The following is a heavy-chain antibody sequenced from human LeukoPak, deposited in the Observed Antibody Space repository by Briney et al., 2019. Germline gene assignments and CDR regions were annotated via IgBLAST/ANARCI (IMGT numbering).Heavy chain of an antibody. J-gene: IGHJ4*02. Sequence: GGSLRLACAVSGFPFSSYWMGWVRRAPGKGREWVANIRPDGSEGLYVDSLRGRFTISRDNAKNYLQMTRLRAEDTAVYYCARVDCSGGSCFSGFDYWGQGTLVTVSS. CDR1: GFPFSSYW. V-gene: IGHV3-7*01. CDR2: IRPDGSEG. D-gene: IGHD2-15*01. CDR3: ARVDCSGGSCFSGFDY.